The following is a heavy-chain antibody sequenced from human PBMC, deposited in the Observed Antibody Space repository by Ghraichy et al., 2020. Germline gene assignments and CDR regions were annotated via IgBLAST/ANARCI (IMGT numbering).Heavy chain of an antibody. D-gene: IGHD3-9*01. CDR2: ISGSGGSL. V-gene: IGHV3-23*01. CDR3: AKVLSSYFGLIMD. J-gene: IGHJ1*01. CDR1: GFIFSNYA. Sequence: GSLRLSCAASGFIFSNYAMSWVRQAPGKGLEWVSTISGSGGSLYYADSVKGRFTISRDNSKNTQYLQLNSLRADDTAVYYCAKVLSSYFGLIMDWGQGTLVTVSS.